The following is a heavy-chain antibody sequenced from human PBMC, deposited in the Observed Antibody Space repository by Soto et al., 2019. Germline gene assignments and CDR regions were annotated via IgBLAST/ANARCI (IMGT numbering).Heavy chain of an antibody. CDR2: IIPIFGTA. V-gene: IGHV1-69*06. CDR3: ARGWGSYYYGMDV. J-gene: IGHJ6*02. Sequence: QVQLVQSGAEVKKPGSSVKVSCKASGGTFSSYAISWVRQAPGQGLVWMGGIIPIFGTANYAQKFQGRVTITADKSKTTAYMELNSLRSEDTAVYYCARGWGSYYYGMDVWGQETTVTVSS. CDR1: GGTFSSYA. D-gene: IGHD3-16*01.